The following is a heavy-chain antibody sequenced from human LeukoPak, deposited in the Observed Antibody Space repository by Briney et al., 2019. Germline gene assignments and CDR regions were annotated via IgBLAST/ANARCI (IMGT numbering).Heavy chain of an antibody. J-gene: IGHJ4*02. CDR2: ISSSGSIM. CDR3: SGQYSSSSVVDY. D-gene: IGHD6-6*01. V-gene: IGHV3-48*03. Sequence: GGSLRLSCAASGFSFSSYEMNWVRQAPGKGLEWVSYISSSGSIMYSADSVKGRFTISRDNAKNSLYLQMNSLRAEDTAIYYCSGQYSSSSVVDYWGQGTLVTVSS. CDR1: GFSFSSYE.